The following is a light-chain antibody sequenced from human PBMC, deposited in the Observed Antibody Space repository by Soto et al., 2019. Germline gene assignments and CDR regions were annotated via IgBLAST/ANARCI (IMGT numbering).Light chain of an antibody. CDR2: LNSDGSH. CDR1: SGHSSYA. Sequence: VLTQSPSASASLGASVKLTCTLSSGHSSYAIAWHQQQPEKGPRYLMKLNSDGSHSKGDGIPDRFSGSSSGAERYLTISSLQSEDEADYYCQTWGTGIRWVFGGGTKLTVL. J-gene: IGLJ3*02. V-gene: IGLV4-69*01. CDR3: QTWGTGIRWV.